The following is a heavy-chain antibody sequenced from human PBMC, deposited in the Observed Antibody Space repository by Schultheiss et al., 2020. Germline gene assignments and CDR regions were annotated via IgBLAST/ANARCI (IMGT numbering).Heavy chain of an antibody. CDR1: GGSFSGYY. CDR3: ARSPTYYDILTGYSPTHYGMDV. J-gene: IGHJ6*02. CDR2: IYYSGST. V-gene: IGHV4-31*11. Sequence: SQTLSLTCAVYGGSFSGYYWSWIRQHPGKGLEWIGYIYYSGSTYYNPSLKSRVTISVDTSKNQFSLKLSSVTAADTAVYYCARSPTYYDILTGYSPTHYGMDVWGQGTTVTVSS. D-gene: IGHD3-9*01.